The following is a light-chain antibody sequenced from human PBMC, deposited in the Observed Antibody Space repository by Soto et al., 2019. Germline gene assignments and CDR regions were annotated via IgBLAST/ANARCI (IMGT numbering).Light chain of an antibody. CDR2: DVS. CDR3: SSYTSSSSRVV. V-gene: IGLV2-14*01. Sequence: QSALTQPASVSGSPGQSITISCTGTSSDVGDYNYVSWYQQHPGKAPKLIIYDVSNRPSGVSNRFSGSKSGNTASLTTSGLQAEDEADYYCSSYTSSSSRVVFGGGTKVTVL. J-gene: IGLJ2*01. CDR1: SSDVGDYNY.